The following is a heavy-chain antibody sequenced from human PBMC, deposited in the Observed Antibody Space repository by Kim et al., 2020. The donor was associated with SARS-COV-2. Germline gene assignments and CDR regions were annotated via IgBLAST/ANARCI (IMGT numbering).Heavy chain of an antibody. D-gene: IGHD3-10*01. Sequence: GGSLRLSCAASGFTFSGYSMNWVRQAPGKGLEWVSSIDSSSTYIYYADSVKGRFTISRDNAKNSLDLQMNSRRAEDTAVYYCARAPVGPMVAYWGQGTQVTVSS. CDR2: IDSSSTYI. CDR1: GFTFSGYS. CDR3: ARAPVGPMVAY. J-gene: IGHJ4*02. V-gene: IGHV3-21*01.